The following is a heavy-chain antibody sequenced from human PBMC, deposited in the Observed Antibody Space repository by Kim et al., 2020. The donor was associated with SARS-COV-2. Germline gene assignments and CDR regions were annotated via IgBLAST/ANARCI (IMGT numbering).Heavy chain of an antibody. D-gene: IGHD2-15*01. J-gene: IGHJ5*02. CDR1: GVSISSSNW. V-gene: IGHV4-4*02. Sequence: SETLSLTCAVSGVSISSSNWWNWVRQPPGKGLEWIGEIYHSGSTNYNPSLKSRVTISVDKSKNHFSLKLSSVTAADTAVYYCASREYCSAGSCYSLFWFDPWGQGTLVTVSS. CDR3: ASREYCSAGSCYSLFWFDP. CDR2: IYHSGST.